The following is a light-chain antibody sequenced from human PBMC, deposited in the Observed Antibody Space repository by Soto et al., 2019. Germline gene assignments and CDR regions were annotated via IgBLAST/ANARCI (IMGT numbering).Light chain of an antibody. J-gene: IGKJ1*01. CDR3: QQYNKWPRT. CDR1: QSVSSN. CDR2: GAS. Sequence: EIVMTQSPATLSVSPGERATLSCRAGQSVSSNLAWYQQKPGQAPRLLIFGASSRANGIPARFSGSGSGTEFTLTISNLQTEDFAVYYCQQYNKWPRTFGQGTKVDIK. V-gene: IGKV3-15*01.